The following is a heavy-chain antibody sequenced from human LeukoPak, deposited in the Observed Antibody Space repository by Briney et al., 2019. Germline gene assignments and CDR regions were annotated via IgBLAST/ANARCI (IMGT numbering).Heavy chain of an antibody. CDR1: GFTFSRYT. CDR2: ISGTSPYI. Sequence: PGGSLRLSCAASGFTFSRYTMNWVRHAPGKGLELVSAISGTSPYIFYADSVKGRFTISRDNFKNTLYLQMNSLRAEDTAVYYCARRRAVNTGACFDYWGQGTLVTVSS. J-gene: IGHJ4*02. D-gene: IGHD3-10*01. V-gene: IGHV3-21*04. CDR3: ARRRAVNTGACFDY.